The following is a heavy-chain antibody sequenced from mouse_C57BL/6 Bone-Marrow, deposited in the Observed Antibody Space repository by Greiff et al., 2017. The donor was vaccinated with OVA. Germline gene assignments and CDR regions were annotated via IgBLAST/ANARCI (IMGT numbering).Heavy chain of an antibody. J-gene: IGHJ4*01. CDR2: IDPENGDT. CDR1: GFNIKDDY. CDR3: GFYCGSPAWAMDY. Sequence: EVQLQQSGAELVRPGASVKLSCTASGFNIKDDYMHWVKQRPEQGLEWIGWIDPENGDTEYASKFQGKATIPADTSSNTAYLQLSSLTSEDTAVYYCGFYCGSPAWAMDYWGQGTTVTVSS. D-gene: IGHD1-1*02. V-gene: IGHV14-4*01.